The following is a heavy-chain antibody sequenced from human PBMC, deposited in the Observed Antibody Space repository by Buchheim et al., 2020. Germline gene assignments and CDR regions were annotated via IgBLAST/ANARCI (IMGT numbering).Heavy chain of an antibody. CDR3: ARGAQLLNTPWYFDL. CDR1: GGSISSYF. D-gene: IGHD2-2*01. V-gene: IGHV4-59*01. Sequence: QVQLQESGPGLVKPSETLSLTCTVSGGSISSYFWSWIRQPPGKGLEWIGYIYNTGSTTYNPSLKSRVTISVDTSKNQFSLKLTSVTAVDSAVYYCARGAQLLNTPWYFDLWGRGT. J-gene: IGHJ2*01. CDR2: IYNTGST.